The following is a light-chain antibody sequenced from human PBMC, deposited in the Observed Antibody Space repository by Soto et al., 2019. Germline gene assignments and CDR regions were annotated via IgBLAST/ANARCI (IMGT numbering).Light chain of an antibody. V-gene: IGLV1-51*01. J-gene: IGLJ2*01. CDR2: DNN. Sequence: QSVLTQPPSVSAAPGQKVTISCSGSSSNIGKNYVSWYQQLPGTAPKLLIYDNNKRPSGIPDRFSGSKSGTSATLGITGLQTGDEADYYCGTWDSSLSAGFVVFGGGTKLTVL. CDR3: GTWDSSLSAGFVV. CDR1: SSNIGKNY.